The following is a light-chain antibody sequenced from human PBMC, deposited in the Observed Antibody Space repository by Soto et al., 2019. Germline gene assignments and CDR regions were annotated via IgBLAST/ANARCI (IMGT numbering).Light chain of an antibody. CDR2: KVS. Sequence: DTQMTQFPSTLSASVGDRVTITCRASQSISNRLAWFQQKSGEAPKILIHKVSSLESGVPSRFSGSESGTEFTLTISSLQPDDFATYYCQQYNTYSWTFGQGTKV. CDR1: QSISNR. J-gene: IGKJ1*01. CDR3: QQYNTYSWT. V-gene: IGKV1-5*03.